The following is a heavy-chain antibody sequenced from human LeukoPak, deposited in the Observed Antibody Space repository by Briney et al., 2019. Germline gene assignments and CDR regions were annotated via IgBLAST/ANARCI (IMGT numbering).Heavy chain of an antibody. D-gene: IGHD4-11*01. J-gene: IGHJ4*02. V-gene: IGHV3-23*01. CDR2: ISGSGGST. CDR1: GFTFSSYA. Sequence: PGGSLRLSCAASGFTFSSYAMSWVRQAPGKGLEGGSAISGSGGSTYYADSVKGRFTISRDNSKNTLYLQMNSLRAEDTAVYYCATDSNRIFDYWGQGTLVTVSS. CDR3: ATDSNRIFDY.